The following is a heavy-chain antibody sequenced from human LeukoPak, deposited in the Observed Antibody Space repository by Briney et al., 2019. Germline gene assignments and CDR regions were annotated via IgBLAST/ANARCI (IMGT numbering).Heavy chain of an antibody. Sequence: ASVKVSCKAFGYTFTSYGISWVRQPPGQGLEWMGWISAYSGHASYAQELQGRVTMTTDTSTSTAYMELRSLRSDDTAMYYCARVLGDGYDPAHYWGQGTLVTVSS. CDR1: GYTFTSYG. V-gene: IGHV1-18*01. CDR2: ISAYSGHA. CDR3: ARVLGDGYDPAHY. J-gene: IGHJ4*02. D-gene: IGHD5-12*01.